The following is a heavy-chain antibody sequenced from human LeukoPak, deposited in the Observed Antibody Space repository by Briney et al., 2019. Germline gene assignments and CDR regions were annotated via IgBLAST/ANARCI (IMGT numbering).Heavy chain of an antibody. CDR2: VDSGGST. J-gene: IGHJ2*01. V-gene: IGHV3-66*01. D-gene: IGHD5-24*01. CDR3: ASPSAEMTAINGWYFDV. CDR1: GFTVGSNY. Sequence: PGGSLRLSCAASGFTVGSNYMNWVRQAAAKGREWVAVVDSGGSTYSADSVKGRFTISRDYSKNALYLQMNNLRAEDTAVYYCASPSAEMTAINGWYFDVWGRGTLVTVSS.